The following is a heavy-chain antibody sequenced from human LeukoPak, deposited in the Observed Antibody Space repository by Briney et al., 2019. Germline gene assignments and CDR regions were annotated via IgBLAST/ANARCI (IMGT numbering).Heavy chain of an antibody. Sequence: KPSETLSLTCAVYGGSFSGYYWSWIRQPPGKGLEWIGEINHSGSTNYNPSLKSRVTISVDTSKNQFSLKLSSVTAADTAVYYCARVGVTGEPTRKDVWGKGTTVTVSS. J-gene: IGHJ6*04. CDR2: INHSGST. V-gene: IGHV4-34*01. CDR3: ARVGVTGEPTRKDV. CDR1: GGSFSGYY. D-gene: IGHD1-20*01.